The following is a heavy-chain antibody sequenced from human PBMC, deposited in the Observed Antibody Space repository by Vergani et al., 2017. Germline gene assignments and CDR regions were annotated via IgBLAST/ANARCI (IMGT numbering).Heavy chain of an antibody. CDR3: TRDQGLGIAVAGPDY. J-gene: IGHJ4*02. Sequence: EVQLVESGGGLVQPGRSLRLSCTASGFTFGDYAMSWFRQAPGKGLEWVGFIRSKAYGGTTEYAASVKGRLTISRDDSKSIAYLQMNSLKTEDTAVYYCTRDQGLGIAVAGPDYWGQGTLVTVSS. CDR2: IRSKAYGGTT. CDR1: GFTFGDYA. D-gene: IGHD6-19*01. V-gene: IGHV3-49*03.